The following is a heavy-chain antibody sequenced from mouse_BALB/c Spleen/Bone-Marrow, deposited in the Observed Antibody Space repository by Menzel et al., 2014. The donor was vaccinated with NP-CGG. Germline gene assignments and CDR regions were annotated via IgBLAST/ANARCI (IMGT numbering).Heavy chain of an antibody. J-gene: IGHJ3*01. CDR3: ARYDGPAWFAY. Sequence: QVQLKESGAELVKPGASVKLSCKASGYTFTSYWIHWVKLRPGHGLEWIGEINPSNGRTNYNEKFKNKATLTVDKSSSTVYIQLGSLTSEDSAVYYCARYDGPAWFAYWGQGTLVTVS. D-gene: IGHD2-3*01. V-gene: IGHV1S81*02. CDR1: GYTFTSYW. CDR2: INPSNGRT.